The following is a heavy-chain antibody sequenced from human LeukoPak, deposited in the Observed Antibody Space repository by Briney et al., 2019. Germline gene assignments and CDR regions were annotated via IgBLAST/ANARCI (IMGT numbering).Heavy chain of an antibody. Sequence: SETPSLTCTLSGGSISRYYWSWIRQPPGKGLEWIRCFYHSGSTYYNPSLKGPVTISVDKSKIQFSLKLSSVTAADTAVYYCPRDRGYCSSTSCNIDGQFDPWGQGTLVTVSS. V-gene: IGHV4-59*12. J-gene: IGHJ5*02. D-gene: IGHD2-2*02. CDR2: FYHSGST. CDR1: GGSISRYY. CDR3: PRDRGYCSSTSCNIDGQFDP.